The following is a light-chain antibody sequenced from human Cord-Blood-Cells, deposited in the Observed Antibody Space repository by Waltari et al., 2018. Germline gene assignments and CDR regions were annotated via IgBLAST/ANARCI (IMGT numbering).Light chain of an antibody. Sequence: EIVMTQSPATLSVSPGERATLSCRASQSVSSNLAWYQQKPGQAPRLLIYGASTRATGIQGRVSGSGSGTEFTRTISSLQSEDFAVYYCQQYNDWPLWTFGQGTKGEIK. CDR2: GAS. J-gene: IGKJ1*01. V-gene: IGKV3-15*01. CDR1: QSVSSN. CDR3: QQYNDWPLWT.